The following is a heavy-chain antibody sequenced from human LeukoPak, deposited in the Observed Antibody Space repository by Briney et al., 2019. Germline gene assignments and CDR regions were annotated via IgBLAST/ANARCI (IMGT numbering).Heavy chain of an antibody. D-gene: IGHD6-13*01. J-gene: IGHJ4*02. CDR1: GFTFSSYW. Sequence: GGSLRLSCAASGFTFSSYWMHWVRQAPGKGLEWVANIKQDRSEKNYVDSVKGRFTISRDNAKNSLSLQMNSLRADDTAVYYCASDEAHRGYYSSICSYFDYWGQGTLVTVSS. CDR3: ASDEAHRGYYSSICSYFDY. CDR2: IKQDRSEK. V-gene: IGHV3-7*01.